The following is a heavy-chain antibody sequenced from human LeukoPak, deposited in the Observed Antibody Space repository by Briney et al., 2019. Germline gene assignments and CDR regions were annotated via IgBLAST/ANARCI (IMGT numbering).Heavy chain of an antibody. CDR1: GFTFSNYG. V-gene: IGHV3-33*01. J-gene: IGHJ4*02. Sequence: GGSLRLSCAPSGFTFSNYGMHWVPQAPRKELEWVAVIWYDGSNEYYEDSVKGRFTISRDKSKNTLYLQMNSLRAEDTAVYYCARVVAIAAAGPFDYWGQGTLVTVSS. D-gene: IGHD6-13*01. CDR2: IWYDGSNE. CDR3: ARVVAIAAAGPFDY.